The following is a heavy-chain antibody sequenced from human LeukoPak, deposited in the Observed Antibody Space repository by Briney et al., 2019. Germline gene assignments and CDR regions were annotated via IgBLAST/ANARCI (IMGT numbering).Heavy chain of an antibody. V-gene: IGHV4-38-2*02. CDR3: ARVSGYCSDGVCRFDY. D-gene: IGHD2-8*01. J-gene: IGHJ4*02. CDR2: IYHSGST. CDR1: GHSIINSYY. Sequence: PSETLSLTCTVSGHSIINSYYWGWIRQPPGKGLEWIGSIYHSGSTYYNPSLKSRVTISVDTSKNQFSLKLNSVTAADTAVYYCARVSGYCSDGVCRFDYWGQGTLVTVSS.